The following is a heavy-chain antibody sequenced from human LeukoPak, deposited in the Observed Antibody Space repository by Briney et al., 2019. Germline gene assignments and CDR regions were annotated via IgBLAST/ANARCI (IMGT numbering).Heavy chain of an antibody. CDR3: ARPGATTVTNDYYGMDV. D-gene: IGHD4-17*01. CDR1: GYSFNSYW. J-gene: IGHJ6*02. Sequence: GESLKISSSGSGYSFNSYWISWVRQMPGQGMELMGRIDPSDSYTNYSQSFQGHVTISADKSISTAYLQWSSLKASDTAMYYCARPGATTVTNDYYGMDVWGQGTTVTVSS. V-gene: IGHV5-10-1*01. CDR2: IDPSDSYT.